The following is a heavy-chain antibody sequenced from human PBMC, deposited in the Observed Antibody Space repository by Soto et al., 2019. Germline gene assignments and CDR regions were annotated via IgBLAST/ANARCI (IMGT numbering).Heavy chain of an antibody. J-gene: IGHJ6*02. V-gene: IGHV5-51*01. Sequence: EAVKRSGEGCGDSLSSYWSGWVRQMPGKGLEWMGIIYPGDSDTRYSPSFQGQVTISADKSISTAYLQWSSLKASDTAMYYCARLMVRGVIYYYYGMDVWGQGTTVTVSS. D-gene: IGHD3-10*01. CDR1: GDSLSSYW. CDR3: ARLMVRGVIYYYYGMDV. CDR2: IYPGDSDT.